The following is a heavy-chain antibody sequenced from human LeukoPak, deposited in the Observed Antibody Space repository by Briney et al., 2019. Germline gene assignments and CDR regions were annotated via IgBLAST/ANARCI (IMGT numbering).Heavy chain of an antibody. Sequence: RGSLRLSCAASGFTVSSNYMNWVRQAPGKGLEWVSVIYGGGNIYYADSVKGRFTISRDNSKNTLYLQMNSLRAEDTAVYYCARGAGYNYPYYFDYWGQGTLVTVSS. CDR3: ARGAGYNYPYYFDY. CDR1: GFTVSSNY. J-gene: IGHJ4*02. V-gene: IGHV3-53*01. CDR2: IYGGGNI. D-gene: IGHD5-24*01.